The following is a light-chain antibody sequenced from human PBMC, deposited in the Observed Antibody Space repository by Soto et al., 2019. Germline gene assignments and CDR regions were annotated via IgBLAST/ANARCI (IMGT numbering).Light chain of an antibody. J-gene: IGKJ2*01. CDR3: QQYGSSPYT. CDR2: GAS. Sequence: EIVLTQSPGTLSLSPGERATLSCRASQSVSTSSLAWYQQKPGQAPRLLIYGASNRATGIPDRVSAGGSGADFTLSISRLEPEDFAMYYCQQYGSSPYTFGQGTKLAIK. CDR1: QSVSTSS. V-gene: IGKV3-20*01.